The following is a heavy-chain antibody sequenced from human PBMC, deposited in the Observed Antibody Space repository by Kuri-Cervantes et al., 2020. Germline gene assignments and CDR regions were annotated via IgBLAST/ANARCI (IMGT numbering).Heavy chain of an antibody. CDR3: AAGTYYDILTGPMAPFDY. CDR1: GYTFTYRY. V-gene: IGHV1-45*02. CDR2: ITPFNVNT. D-gene: IGHD3-9*01. J-gene: IGHJ4*02. Sequence: SVKVSCKASGYTFTYRYLHWVRQAPGQALEWMRWITPFNVNTNYAQKFQDRVTITRDRSMSTAYMELSSLRSEDTAMYYCAAGTYYDILTGPMAPFDYWGQGTLVTVSS.